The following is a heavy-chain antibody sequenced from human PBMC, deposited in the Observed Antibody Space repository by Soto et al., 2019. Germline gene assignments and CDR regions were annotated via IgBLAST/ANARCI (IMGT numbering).Heavy chain of an antibody. CDR2: INPSGGST. J-gene: IGHJ6*02. Sequence: ASVKVSCKASGYTFTSYYMHWVRQAPGQGLEWMGIINPSGGSTSYAQKFQGRVTMTRDTSTSTVYMELSSLRSEDTAVYYCARGVVVTASCYYYYGMDVWGQGTTVTVSS. CDR3: ARGVVVTASCYYYYGMDV. CDR1: GYTFTSYY. D-gene: IGHD2-21*02. V-gene: IGHV1-46*03.